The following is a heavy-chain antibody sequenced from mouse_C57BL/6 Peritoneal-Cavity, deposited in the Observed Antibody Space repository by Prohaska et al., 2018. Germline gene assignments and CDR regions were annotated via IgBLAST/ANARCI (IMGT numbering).Heavy chain of an antibody. J-gene: IGHJ3*01. D-gene: IGHD2-2*01. CDR1: GFTFSDYG. V-gene: IGHV5-17*01. Sequence: EVQLVESGGGLVKPGGSLKIYCAASGFTFSDYGMHWVRQATEKGLEWVAYISSGIRIIYYADTVMGRFTISRDNAKNTLFLQMTSLRSEDTAMYYCARVHGSAWFAYWGQGTLVTVSA. CDR2: ISSGIRII. CDR3: ARVHGSAWFAY.